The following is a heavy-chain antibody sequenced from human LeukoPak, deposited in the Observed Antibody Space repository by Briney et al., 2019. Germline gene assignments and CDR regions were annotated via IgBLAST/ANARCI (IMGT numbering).Heavy chain of an antibody. CDR2: ITNSGRST. J-gene: IGHJ4*02. D-gene: IGHD4/OR15-4a*01. CDR1: GFSFSNYF. Sequence: GGSLRLSCEASGFSFSNYFMSWIRQAPGKGLEWVSYITNSGRSTNYADAVKGRFTISRDHAKKSVYLEMTDLRAEDTAVYYCAREASANYHVFDSWGQGTLVTVSS. CDR3: AREASANYHVFDS. V-gene: IGHV3-11*04.